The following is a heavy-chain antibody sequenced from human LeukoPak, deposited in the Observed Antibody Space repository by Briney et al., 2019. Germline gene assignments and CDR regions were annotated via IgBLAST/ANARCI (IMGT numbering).Heavy chain of an antibody. CDR2: IYTSGST. D-gene: IGHD6-19*01. V-gene: IGHV4-61*02. J-gene: IGHJ6*03. Sequence: SQTLSLTFTVSGGSISSGSYYWSWIRQPAGKGLEWIGRIYTSGSTNYNPSLKSRVTISVETSKNQFSLKLSSVTAADTAVYYCARAGRGLVEDYYYCYYMDVWGKGTTVTVSS. CDR1: GGSISSGSYY. CDR3: ARAGRGLVEDYYYCYYMDV.